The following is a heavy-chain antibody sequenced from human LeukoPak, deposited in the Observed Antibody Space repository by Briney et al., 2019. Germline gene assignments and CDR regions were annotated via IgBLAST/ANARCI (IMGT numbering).Heavy chain of an antibody. CDR3: AKEWTRGSGSYLDY. V-gene: IGHV3-9*01. CDR2: ISWNSGSI. Sequence: PGGSLRLSCAASGFTFDDYAMHWVRQAPGKGLEWVPGISWNSGSIGYADSVKGRFTISRDNAKNSLYLQMNSLRAEDTALYYCAKEWTRGSGSYLDYWGQGTLVTVSS. J-gene: IGHJ4*02. D-gene: IGHD3-10*01. CDR1: GFTFDDYA.